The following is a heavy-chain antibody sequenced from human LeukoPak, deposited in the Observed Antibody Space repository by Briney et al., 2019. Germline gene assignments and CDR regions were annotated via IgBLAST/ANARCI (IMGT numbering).Heavy chain of an antibody. CDR3: ARGQAAMASYYYYMDV. V-gene: IGHV4-34*01. J-gene: IGHJ6*03. CDR2: INHGGST. CDR1: GGSFSGYY. Sequence: SETLSLTCAVYGGSFSGYYWSWIRQPPGKGLEWIGEINHGGSTNYNPSLKSRVTISVDTSKNQFSLKLSSVTAADTAVYYCARGQAAMASYYYYMDVWGKGTTLTVSS. D-gene: IGHD5-18*01.